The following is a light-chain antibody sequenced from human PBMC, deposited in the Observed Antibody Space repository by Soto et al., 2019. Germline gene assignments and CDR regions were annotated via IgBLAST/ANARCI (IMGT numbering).Light chain of an antibody. Sequence: QSALTQPASVSGSPGQSITISCTGTSSDIGSYNFVSWYQQHPGKATKVMIYEVSKRPSGGSIRFSDSKSVNTASLSFSLLQAEYEADYYCCSDAGSGIYVFRTGIKVTGL. CDR3: CSDAGSGIYV. CDR2: EVS. V-gene: IGLV2-23*02. CDR1: SSDIGSYNF. J-gene: IGLJ1*01.